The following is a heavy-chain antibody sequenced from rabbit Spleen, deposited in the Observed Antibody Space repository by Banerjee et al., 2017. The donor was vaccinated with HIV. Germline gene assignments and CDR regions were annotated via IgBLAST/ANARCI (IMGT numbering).Heavy chain of an antibody. J-gene: IGHJ4*01. D-gene: IGHD1-1*01. V-gene: IGHV1S45*01. Sequence: QEQLVESGGGLVQPEGSLTLTCTASGFSFNNGYDICWVRQAPGKGLEWIACIDAGSSGSTSYASWAKGRFTIYKTSSTTVTLQMTSLTAADTATYFCARDLTDVIGWNFGWWGPGTLVTVS. CDR1: GFSFNNGYD. CDR3: ARDLTDVIGWNFGW. CDR2: IDAGSSGST.